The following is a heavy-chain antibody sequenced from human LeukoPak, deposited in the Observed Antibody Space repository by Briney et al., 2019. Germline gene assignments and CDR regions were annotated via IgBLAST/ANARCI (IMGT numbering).Heavy chain of an antibody. D-gene: IGHD3-10*01. CDR3: AKSPYYYGSGSSSGRPNFDY. CDR1: GFTFSSYA. J-gene: IGHJ4*02. CDR2: ISGSGGST. V-gene: IGHV3-23*01. Sequence: PGGSLRLSCAASGFTFSSYAMSWVRQAPGKGLEWVSAISGSGGSTYYADSVKGGFTISRDNSKNTLYLQMNSLRAEDTAVYYCAKSPYYYGSGSSSGRPNFDYWGQGTLVTVSS.